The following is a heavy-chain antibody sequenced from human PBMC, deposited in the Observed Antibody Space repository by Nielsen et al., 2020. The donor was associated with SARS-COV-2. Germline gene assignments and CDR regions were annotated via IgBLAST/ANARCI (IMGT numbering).Heavy chain of an antibody. Sequence: SETLSPTCAVYGASFSGYYWSWIRQPPGKGLEWIGEIHPSGNTNYNPSPQSRVTMSLDTSKNQFSPKLSTVTAAETAVYCCARGGTIRPLDYWVQGTPVTVSS. J-gene: IGHJ4*02. CDR2: IHPSGNT. CDR3: ARGGTIRPLDY. D-gene: IGHD1-1*01. CDR1: GASFSGYY. V-gene: IGHV4-34*01.